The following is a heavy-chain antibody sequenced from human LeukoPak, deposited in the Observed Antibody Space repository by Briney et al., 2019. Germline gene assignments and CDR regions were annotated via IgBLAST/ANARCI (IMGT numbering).Heavy chain of an antibody. V-gene: IGHV3-30*03. Sequence: GGSLRLSCAASGFTFSSYGMHWVRQAPGKGLEWVAVISYDGSNKYYADSVKGRFTISRDNSKNTLYLQMNSLRAEDTAVYYCARDLKDGYPDYWGQGTLVTVSS. CDR3: ARDLKDGYPDY. CDR2: ISYDGSNK. J-gene: IGHJ4*02. D-gene: IGHD5-24*01. CDR1: GFTFSSYG.